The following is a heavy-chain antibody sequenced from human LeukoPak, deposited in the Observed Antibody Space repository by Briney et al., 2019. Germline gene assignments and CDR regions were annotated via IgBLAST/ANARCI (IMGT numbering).Heavy chain of an antibody. V-gene: IGHV1-69*05. CDR1: GGTFSSYA. CDR3: AREGKDTAMVPFDY. Sequence: SVKASCKASGGTFSSYAISWVRQAPGQGLEWMGGIIPIFGTANYAQKFQGRVTITTDESTSTAYMELSSLRSEDTAVYYCAREGKDTAMVPFDYWGQGTLVTVSS. D-gene: IGHD5-18*01. CDR2: IIPIFGTA. J-gene: IGHJ4*02.